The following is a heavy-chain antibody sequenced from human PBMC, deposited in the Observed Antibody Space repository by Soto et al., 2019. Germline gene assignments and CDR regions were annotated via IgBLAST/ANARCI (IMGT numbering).Heavy chain of an antibody. V-gene: IGHV3-7*01. CDR2: IKQDGSEK. CDR1: GFTFSSYW. CDR3: ARSDYGDYDAEYFQH. J-gene: IGHJ1*01. D-gene: IGHD4-17*01. Sequence: GGSLRLSCAASGFTFSSYWMSWVRQAPGKGLEWVANIKQDGSEKYYVDSVKGRFTISRDNAKNSLYLQMNSLRAEDTAVYYCARSDYGDYDAEYFQHWGQGTLVTVSS.